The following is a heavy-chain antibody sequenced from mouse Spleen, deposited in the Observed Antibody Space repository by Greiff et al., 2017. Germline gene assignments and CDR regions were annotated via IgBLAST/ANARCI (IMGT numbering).Heavy chain of an antibody. J-gene: IGHJ4*01. CDR3: ERRDYYGSSLYAMDY. CDR2: ISSGGSYT. V-gene: IGHV5-9-1*01. CDR1: GFTFSSYA. Sequence: EVKLMESGGGLVKPGGSLKLSCAASGFTFSSYAMSWVRQTPEKRLEWVATISSGGSYTYYPDSVKGRFTISRDNAKNTLYLQMSSLRSEDTAMYYCERRDYYGSSLYAMDYWGQGTSVTVSS. D-gene: IGHD1-1*01.